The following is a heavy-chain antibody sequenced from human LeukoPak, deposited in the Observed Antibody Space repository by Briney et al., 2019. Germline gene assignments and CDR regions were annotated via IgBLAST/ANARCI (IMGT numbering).Heavy chain of an antibody. V-gene: IGHV3-23*01. J-gene: IGHJ4*02. CDR1: GFTFSSYA. D-gene: IGHD5-12*01. CDR3: AKGGTSRYDKTYGY. Sequence: PGGSLRLSCAASGFTFSSYAMSWVRQAPGKGLELVSAISGSGGSTYYADSVKGRFTISRDNSKNTLYLQMNSLRAEDTAVYYCAKGGTSRYDKTYGYWGQGTLVTVSS. CDR2: ISGSGGST.